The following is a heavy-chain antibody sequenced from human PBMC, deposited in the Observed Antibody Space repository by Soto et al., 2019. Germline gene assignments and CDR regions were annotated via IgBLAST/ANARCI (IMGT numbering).Heavy chain of an antibody. CDR1: GFTFSSYG. CDR3: ARAQRVSRQSYHDY. D-gene: IGHD2-2*01. J-gene: IGHJ4*02. CDR2: IWYDGSNK. V-gene: IGHV3-33*01. Sequence: GGSLRLSCAASGFTFSSYGMHWVRQAPGKGLEWVAVIWYDGSNKYYADSVKGRFTISRDNSKNTLYLQMNSLRAEDTAVYYCARAQRVSRQSYHDYWGQGTLVTVSS.